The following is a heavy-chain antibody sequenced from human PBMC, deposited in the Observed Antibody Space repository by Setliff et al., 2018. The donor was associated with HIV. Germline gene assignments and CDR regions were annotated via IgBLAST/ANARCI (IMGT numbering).Heavy chain of an antibody. D-gene: IGHD6-19*01. V-gene: IGHV4-61*09. J-gene: IGHJ5*02. CDR2: IHTTGSA. Sequence: TSETLSLTCTVSGSSISSGSYYWSWIRQPAGKGLEWIGQIHTTGSANYNPSLKSRVTISVDTSKNQFALKLSSVNAADTCVYYCARRTYGSGRFDPWGQGTLVTVSS. CDR1: GSSISSGSYY. CDR3: ARRTYGSGRFDP.